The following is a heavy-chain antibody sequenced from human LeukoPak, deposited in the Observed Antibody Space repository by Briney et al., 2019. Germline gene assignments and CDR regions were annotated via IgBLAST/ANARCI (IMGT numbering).Heavy chain of an antibody. V-gene: IGHV1-2*04. CDR3: ARELGRIAARYYYGMDV. Sequence: ASVKVSCKPSGYNFIAYYIHWVRQAPGQGLEWMGWINPNSGGTNYAQKFQGWVTMSRDTSISTAYMELSRLRSDDTAVYYCARELGRIAARYYYGMDVWGQGTTVTASS. J-gene: IGHJ6*02. CDR2: INPNSGGT. D-gene: IGHD6-6*01. CDR1: GYNFIAYY.